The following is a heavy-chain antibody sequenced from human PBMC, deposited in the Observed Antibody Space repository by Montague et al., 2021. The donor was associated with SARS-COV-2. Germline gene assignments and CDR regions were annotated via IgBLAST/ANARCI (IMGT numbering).Heavy chain of an antibody. D-gene: IGHD3-22*01. CDR3: ARDSPVVITISSWNYCGMDV. CDR2: MYTSGST. Sequence: TLSLTCTVSGGSISSSRYYWSWIRQPAGKGLEWIGRMYTSGSTNYNPSLKSRVTISVDTSKNQFSLKLRSVTAADTAVYYCARDSPVVITISSWNYCGMDVWGQGTTVTVSS. CDR1: GGSISSSRYY. J-gene: IGHJ6*02. V-gene: IGHV4-61*02.